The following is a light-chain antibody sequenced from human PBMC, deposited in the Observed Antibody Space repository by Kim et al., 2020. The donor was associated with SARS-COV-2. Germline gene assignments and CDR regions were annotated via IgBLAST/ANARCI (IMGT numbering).Light chain of an antibody. CDR2: QVS. Sequence: GQSITISCTGTSTDVGYYNLVSWYQQPLGKAPQLLIYQVSKRPSGVSDRFSGSKSGNTASLTISGLQAEDEADFYCCSYGSGEAWIFGGGTQLTVL. CDR1: STDVGYYNL. V-gene: IGLV2-23*02. CDR3: CSYGSGEAWI. J-gene: IGLJ3*02.